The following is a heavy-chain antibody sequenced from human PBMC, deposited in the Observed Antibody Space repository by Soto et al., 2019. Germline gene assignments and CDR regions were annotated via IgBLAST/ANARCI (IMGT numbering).Heavy chain of an antibody. J-gene: IGHJ6*02. CDR1: GYTFTSYG. D-gene: IGHD3-10*01. Sequence: GASVKVSCKASGYTFTSYGISWVRQAPGQGLEWMGWISAYNGNTNYAQKLQGRVTMTTDTSTSTAYMELRSLRSDDTAVYYCARVSRGDDYYSGMDVWGQGTTVTVSS. CDR3: ARVSRGDDYYSGMDV. V-gene: IGHV1-18*01. CDR2: ISAYNGNT.